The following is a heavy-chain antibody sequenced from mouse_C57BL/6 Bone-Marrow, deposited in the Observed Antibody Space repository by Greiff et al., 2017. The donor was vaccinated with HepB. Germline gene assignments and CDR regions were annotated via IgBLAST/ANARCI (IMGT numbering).Heavy chain of an antibody. V-gene: IGHV14-2*01. CDR3: AVLTTVVATDWYFDV. CDR1: GFNIKDYY. CDR2: IDPEDGET. Sequence: EVQLQQSGAELVKPGASVKLSCTASGFNIKDYYMHWVKQRTEQGLEWIGRIDPEDGETKYAPKFQGKATITADTSSNTADLQLSSLTSEDTAVYYCAVLTTVVATDWYFDVWGTGTTVTVSS. D-gene: IGHD1-1*01. J-gene: IGHJ1*03.